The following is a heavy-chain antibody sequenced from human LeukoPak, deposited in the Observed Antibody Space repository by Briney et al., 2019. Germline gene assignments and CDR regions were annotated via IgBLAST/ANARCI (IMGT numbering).Heavy chain of an antibody. D-gene: IGHD2-15*01. CDR2: LWYDGNNK. Sequence: PGGSLRLSCAASGFSFSNYGMHWVRQAPGKGLEWVAVLWYDGNNKYYADSVRGRFTISRDTSRSTLYLQMNTLRAEDTAVYYCARGSCSGGSCYLIDNWGQGSLVTVSS. CDR3: ARGSCSGGSCYLIDN. CDR1: GFSFSNYG. V-gene: IGHV3-33*01. J-gene: IGHJ4*02.